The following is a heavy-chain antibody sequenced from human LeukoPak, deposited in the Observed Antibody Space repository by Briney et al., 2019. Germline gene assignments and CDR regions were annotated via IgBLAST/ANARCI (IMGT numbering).Heavy chain of an antibody. CDR3: ARGGYYDSSAYYPSDY. CDR1: GGSVSRGTYY. J-gene: IGHJ4*02. D-gene: IGHD3-22*01. Sequence: SETLSLTCTVSGGSVSRGTYYWSWTRQPPGKGLEWIGYIYYSGSTTYNPSLKSRVTISVDTSKNQFSLKLSSVTAADTAEYYCARGGYYDSSAYYPSDYWGQGILVTVSS. CDR2: IYYSGST. V-gene: IGHV4-61*01.